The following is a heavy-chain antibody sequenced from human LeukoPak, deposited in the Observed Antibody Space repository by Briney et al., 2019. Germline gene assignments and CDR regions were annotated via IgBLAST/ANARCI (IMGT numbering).Heavy chain of an antibody. CDR1: GFTFSSYA. Sequence: GGSLRLSCAASGFTFSSYAMSWVRQAPGKGLEWVSAISGSGGSTYYADSVKGRFTISRDNSKNTLYLQMNSLRAEDTAVYYCAKAPPYPLLWLGDQGGNWFDPWGQGTLVTVSS. D-gene: IGHD3-10*01. V-gene: IGHV3-23*01. CDR2: ISGSGGST. CDR3: AKAPPYPLLWLGDQGGNWFDP. J-gene: IGHJ5*02.